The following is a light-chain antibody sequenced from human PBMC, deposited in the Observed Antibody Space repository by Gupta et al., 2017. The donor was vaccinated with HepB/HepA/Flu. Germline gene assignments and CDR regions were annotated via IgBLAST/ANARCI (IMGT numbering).Light chain of an antibody. CDR2: KAS. CDR1: QSISSW. V-gene: IGKV1-5*03. CDR3: QQDNSYPCI. J-gene: IGKJ2*02. Sequence: DIQMTQSPSTLSASVGDRVIITCRASQSISSWLAWYQQKPGKAPKLLIYKASSLESGVPSRFSGSGSGTEFTLTISSLQPDDFATYYCQQDNSYPCIFGQGTKLEIK.